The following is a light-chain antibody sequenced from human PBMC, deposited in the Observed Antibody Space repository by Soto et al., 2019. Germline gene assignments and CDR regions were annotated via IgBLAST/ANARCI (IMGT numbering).Light chain of an antibody. J-gene: IGKJ1*01. V-gene: IGKV3-15*01. CDR2: GAF. CDR1: QSVNTN. CDR3: KQYNNWPRT. Sequence: EIGMTQSPATLSVSQGERATLSCRATQSVNTNLARYQQKPGQAPRLLIYGAFTRATGLPARFSGGGSGTEFTLTISSLQSEDFAVYYCKQYNNWPRTFGQGTKVDIK.